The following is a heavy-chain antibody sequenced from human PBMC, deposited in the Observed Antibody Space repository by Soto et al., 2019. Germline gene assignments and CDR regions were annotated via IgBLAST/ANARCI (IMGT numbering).Heavy chain of an antibody. D-gene: IGHD6-19*01. Sequence: QVQLQESGPGLVKPSQTLSLTCTVSGGSISSGGYYWSWIRQHPGKGLEWIGYIYYSGSTYYNPSLKSRVTIAVDTSKNQFSLKLSSVSAADTAVYYCAREGEWLVLDYWGQGTLVTVSS. J-gene: IGHJ4*02. CDR3: AREGEWLVLDY. CDR2: IYYSGST. V-gene: IGHV4-31*03. CDR1: GGSISSGGYY.